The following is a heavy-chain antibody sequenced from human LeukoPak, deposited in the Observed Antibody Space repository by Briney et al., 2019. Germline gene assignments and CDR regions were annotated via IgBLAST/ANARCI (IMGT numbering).Heavy chain of an antibody. CDR3: ARDMSIVVVVAATFDY. Sequence: ASVKVSCKASGYTFTSYGISWVRQAPGQGLEWMGWISAYNGNTNYAQKLQGRVTMTTDTSTSTAYMELRSLRAEDTAVYYCARDMSIVVVVAATFDYWGQGTLVTVSS. D-gene: IGHD2-15*01. J-gene: IGHJ4*02. CDR2: ISAYNGNT. CDR1: GYTFTSYG. V-gene: IGHV1-18*01.